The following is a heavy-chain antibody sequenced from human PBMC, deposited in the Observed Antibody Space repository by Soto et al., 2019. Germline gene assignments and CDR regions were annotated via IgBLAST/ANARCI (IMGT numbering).Heavy chain of an antibody. CDR3: VRLIGNSWLDS. CDR2: TYYRSRWYF. J-gene: IGHJ5*01. Sequence: QVQLQQSGPGLVKPSQTLSLTCDISGDSVSTNTATWDWIRQSPSRGLEWLGRTYYRSRWYFDYAVSVKSRITISPDISNNQVSLQPTSVTPDDTAIYYCVRLIGNSWLDSWGQGTLVTVSS. CDR1: GDSVSTNTAT. D-gene: IGHD3-22*01. V-gene: IGHV6-1*01.